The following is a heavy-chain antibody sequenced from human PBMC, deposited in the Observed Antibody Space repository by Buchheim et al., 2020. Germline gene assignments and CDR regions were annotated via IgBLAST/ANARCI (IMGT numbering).Heavy chain of an antibody. CDR1: GFTFSSDE. CDR2: ISSSGSTI. J-gene: IGHJ4*02. CDR3: ARNLYYYDSSSGGM. Sequence: EVQLVESGGDLVQPGGSLRLSCAASGFTFSSDEMSWVRQAPGKGLEWVSYISSSGSTIYYADSVKGRFTISRDSAKNSLFLQMNSLRAEDTAVYYCARNLYYYDSSSGGMWGQGTL. V-gene: IGHV3-48*03. D-gene: IGHD3-22*01.